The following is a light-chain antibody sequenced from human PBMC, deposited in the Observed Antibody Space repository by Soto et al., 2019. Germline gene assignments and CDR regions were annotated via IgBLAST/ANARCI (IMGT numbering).Light chain of an antibody. V-gene: IGLV2-14*01. Sequence: QSVLTQPASVSGSPGQSITISCTGTSSDVGGYNYVSWYQQHPGKAPKLMIYDVSNRPSGVSDRFSGSKSGNTASLTISGLQAEDEAGYYCSSYTISSSRVFGTGSKVSVV. CDR3: SSYTISSSRV. CDR2: DVS. J-gene: IGLJ1*01. CDR1: SSDVGGYNY.